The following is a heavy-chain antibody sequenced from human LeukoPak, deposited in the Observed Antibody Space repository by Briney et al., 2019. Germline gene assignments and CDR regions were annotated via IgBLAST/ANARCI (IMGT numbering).Heavy chain of an antibody. D-gene: IGHD1-1*01. J-gene: IGHJ6*03. V-gene: IGHV3-66*01. CDR2: IYSGSST. Sequence: GGSLRLSCAASGFTVSSNYMSWVRQAPGKGLEWVSVIYSGSSTYYADSVKGRFTISRDNSKNTLYLQMNSLRAEDTAVYYCAKDSGDIYYYYYMDVWGKGTTVTVSS. CDR1: GFTVSSNY. CDR3: AKDSGDIYYYYYMDV.